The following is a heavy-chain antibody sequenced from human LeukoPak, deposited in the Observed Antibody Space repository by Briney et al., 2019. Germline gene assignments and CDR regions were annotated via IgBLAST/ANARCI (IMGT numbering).Heavy chain of an antibody. Sequence: GGSLRLSCAASGFTFSNAWMSWVRQAPGKGLEWVGRIKSKTDGGTTDYAAPVKGRFTISRDDSKNTLYLQMNSLKTEDTAVYYCTTLLSSSWYYLYFDYWGQGTLVTVSS. J-gene: IGHJ4*02. CDR3: TTLLSSSWYYLYFDY. D-gene: IGHD6-13*01. CDR2: IKSKTDGGTT. CDR1: GFTFSNAW. V-gene: IGHV3-15*01.